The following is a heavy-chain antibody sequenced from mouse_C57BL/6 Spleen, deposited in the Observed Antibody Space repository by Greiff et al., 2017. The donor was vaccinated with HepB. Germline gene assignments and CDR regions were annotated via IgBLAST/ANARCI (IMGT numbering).Heavy chain of an antibody. V-gene: IGHV1-52*01. J-gene: IGHJ3*01. Sequence: QVQLKESGAELVRPGSSVKLSCKASGYTFTSYWMHWVKQRPIQGLEWIGNIDPSDSETHYNQKFKDKATLTVDNSSSTAYMQLSSLTSEDSAVYYCARYPDSSGYGFACWGQGALVTVSA. CDR3: ARYPDSSGYGFAC. CDR1: GYTFTSYW. D-gene: IGHD3-2*02. CDR2: IDPSDSET.